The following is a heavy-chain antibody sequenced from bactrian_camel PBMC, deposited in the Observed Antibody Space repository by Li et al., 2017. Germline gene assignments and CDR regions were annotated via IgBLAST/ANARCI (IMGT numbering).Heavy chain of an antibody. V-gene: IGHV3S60*01. D-gene: IGHD5*01. J-gene: IGHJ6*01. CDR1: GPRSANYC. Sequence: QLVESGGGSVQAGGSLRLACAVSGPRSANYCMGWFRQAPGKECELVSMFGSDGSTAYADSVKGRFTISRDNAKNTAYLETNTLKSEDTALYYCATDYGLGVFGYWGQGTQVTVS. CDR3: ATDYGLGVFGY. CDR2: FGSDGST.